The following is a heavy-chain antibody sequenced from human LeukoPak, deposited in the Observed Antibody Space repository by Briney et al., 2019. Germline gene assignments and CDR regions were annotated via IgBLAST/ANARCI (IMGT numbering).Heavy chain of an antibody. D-gene: IGHD3-10*01. CDR3: ARALFAGAFYGMDV. Sequence: GGSLRLSCAASGFTFSSFGMHWVRQAPGKGLEWVAFIQYDANDKYYADSVKGRFTISRDNSKNTLYLQMNSLRAEDTAVYYCARALFAGAFYGMDVWGQGTTVTVSS. CDR1: GFTFSSFG. V-gene: IGHV3-30*02. CDR2: IQYDANDK. J-gene: IGHJ6*02.